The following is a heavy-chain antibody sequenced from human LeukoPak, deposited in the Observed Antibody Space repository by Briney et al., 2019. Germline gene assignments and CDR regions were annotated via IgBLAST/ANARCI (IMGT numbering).Heavy chain of an antibody. CDR1: GYTFTSYD. V-gene: IGHV1-8*01. J-gene: IGHJ6*03. CDR3: ARSGWSPDYYYYMDV. D-gene: IGHD6-19*01. Sequence: ASVKVSCKASGYTFTSYDINWVRQASGQGLEWMGWMNPNSGNTGYAQKFQGRVTMTRNTSISTAYMELSSLRSEDTAVYYCARSGWSPDYYYYMDVWGKGTTVTVSS. CDR2: MNPNSGNT.